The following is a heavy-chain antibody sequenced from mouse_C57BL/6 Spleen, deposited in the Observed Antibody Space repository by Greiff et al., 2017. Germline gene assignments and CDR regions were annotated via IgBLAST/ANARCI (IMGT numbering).Heavy chain of an antibody. V-gene: IGHV14-3*01. D-gene: IGHD6-1*01. J-gene: IGHJ3*01. CDR1: GFNIKNTY. Sequence: VQLQQSVAELARPGASVKLSCTASGFNIKNTYMHWVKQRPEQGLEWIGRIDPANGNTKYAPKFQGKATITADTSSHTAYLQLSSLTSEDTAIYYCASTHDSSCHAWFAYWGQGTLVTVSA. CDR2: IDPANGNT. CDR3: ASTHDSSCHAWFAY.